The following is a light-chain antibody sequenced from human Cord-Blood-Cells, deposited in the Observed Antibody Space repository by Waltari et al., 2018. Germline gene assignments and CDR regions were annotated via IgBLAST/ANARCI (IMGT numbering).Light chain of an antibody. Sequence: QAALTPPASVSGSPGQSITIPCPGTSSDVASYNLVSWYQHHPGKAPKLMIYEGSKRPSGVSNRFSGSKSGNTASLTISGLQAEDEADYYCCSYAGSSTWVFGGGTKLTVL. V-gene: IGLV2-23*01. CDR2: EGS. J-gene: IGLJ3*02. CDR3: CSYAGSSTWV. CDR1: SSDVASYNL.